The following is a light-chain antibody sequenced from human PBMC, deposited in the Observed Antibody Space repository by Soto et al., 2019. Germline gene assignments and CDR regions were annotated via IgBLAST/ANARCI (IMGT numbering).Light chain of an antibody. J-gene: IGKJ1*01. V-gene: IGKV3-15*01. CDR3: HQYNNWPPLT. Sequence: EIVMTQSPATLSVSPGERATLSCRASQSVSSNLAWYQQKPGQAPRLLIYGASTRATGIPARFSGSGSGTEFTPTISSLQSEDCAVYYCHQYNNWPPLTFGQGTKVEIK. CDR1: QSVSSN. CDR2: GAS.